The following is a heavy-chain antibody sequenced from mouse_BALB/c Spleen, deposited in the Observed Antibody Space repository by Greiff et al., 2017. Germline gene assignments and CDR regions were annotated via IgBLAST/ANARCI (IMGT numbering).Heavy chain of an antibody. CDR3: ARGYYGSSSWYFDV. J-gene: IGHJ1*01. CDR1: GYTFTSYN. D-gene: IGHD1-1*01. V-gene: IGHV1-12*01. Sequence: QVQLQQPGAELVKPGASVKMSCKASGYTFTSYNMHWVKQTPGQGLEWIGAIYPGNGDTSYNQKFKGKATLTADKSSSTAYMQLSSLTSEDSAVYYCARGYYGSSSWYFDVWGAGTTVTVSS. CDR2: IYPGNGDT.